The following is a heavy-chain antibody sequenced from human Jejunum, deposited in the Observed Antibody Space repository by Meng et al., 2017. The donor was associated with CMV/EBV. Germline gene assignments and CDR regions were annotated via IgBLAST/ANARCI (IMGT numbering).Heavy chain of an antibody. CDR3: AKLGIAAAGTVDY. V-gene: IGHV3-23*01. CDR2: ISGSGGST. J-gene: IGHJ4*02. Sequence: ASGFPFSSYAMSWVRQAPGKGLEWVSAISGSGGSTYYADSVKGRFTISRDNSKNTLYLQMNSLRAEDTAVYYCAKLGIAAAGTVDYWGQGTLVTVSS. CDR1: GFPFSSYA. D-gene: IGHD6-13*01.